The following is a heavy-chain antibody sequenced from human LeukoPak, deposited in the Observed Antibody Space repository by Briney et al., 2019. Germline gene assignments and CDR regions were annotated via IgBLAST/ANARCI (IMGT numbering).Heavy chain of an antibody. CDR3: AKDGSWSCTD. V-gene: IGHV3-30*02. CDR1: GFTFSNYN. D-gene: IGHD2-8*02. J-gene: IGHJ4*02. CDR2: IAHHGSNK. Sequence: GGSLRLSCAASGFTFSNYNLIWVRQAPGKGLEWVSYIAHHGSNKYYADSVKGRFTISRDNSKRTLYLQMNSLRADDTAVYYCAKDGSWSCTDWGQGTLVTVSS.